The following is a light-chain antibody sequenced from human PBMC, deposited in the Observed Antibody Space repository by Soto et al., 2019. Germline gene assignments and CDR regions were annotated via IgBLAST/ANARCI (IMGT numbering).Light chain of an antibody. CDR1: QGISSY. CDR3: QQVSGYPLN. V-gene: IGKV1-9*01. CDR2: AAS. J-gene: IGKJ4*01. Sequence: DIQMTQSPSTLSASVGDTVTLPCRASQGISSYLACYQQKPGKAPKLLIYAASTLQSGVPSRFSGSASGTEFTLTISSLQPEEFATYYCQQVSGYPLNFGGGTKVDIK.